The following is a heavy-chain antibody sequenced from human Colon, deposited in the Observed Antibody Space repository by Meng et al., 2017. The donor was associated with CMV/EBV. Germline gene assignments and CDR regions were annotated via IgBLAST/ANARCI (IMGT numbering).Heavy chain of an antibody. J-gene: IGHJ4*02. CDR1: GFPFSSYK. CDR3: PRESNAHACNFDS. Sequence: GGSLRPSCSALGFPFSSYKMHGFRQAPGKGWEWVSYIFTSGTVVLYADSVQGRFTITRDNAKNSLYLQMSSLRAEDTALYYCPRESNAHACNFDSWGQGTLVTVSS. V-gene: IGHV3-48*03. D-gene: IGHD2-2*01. CDR2: IFTSGTVV.